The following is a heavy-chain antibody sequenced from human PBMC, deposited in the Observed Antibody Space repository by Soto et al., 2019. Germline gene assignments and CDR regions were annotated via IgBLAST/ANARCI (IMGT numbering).Heavy chain of an antibody. Sequence: QVQLQESGPGLVKPSQTLSLTCTVSGDSISRGGYYWNWLRQHPRKGLEWIGYIYHSGSTIYNPSLKSRVTIVVDTSKNRLSLELSNVTAADTAVYYCARDGAGAYGLGWFDPWGQGILVTVSS. J-gene: IGHJ5*02. CDR2: IYHSGST. CDR1: GDSISRGGYY. V-gene: IGHV4-31*03. CDR3: ARDGAGAYGLGWFDP. D-gene: IGHD2-21*01.